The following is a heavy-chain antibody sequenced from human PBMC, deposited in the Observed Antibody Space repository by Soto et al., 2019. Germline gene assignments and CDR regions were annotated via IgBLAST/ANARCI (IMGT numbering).Heavy chain of an antibody. CDR2: IIPIFGTA. Sequence: QVQLVQSGAEVKKPGSSVKVSCKASGGTFSSYAISWVRQAPGQGLEWMGGIIPIFGTANYAQKFQGRVTITADEYTSTAYMELSSLRSEDTAVYYGARNPRWEQLAACDIWGQGTMVTVSS. V-gene: IGHV1-69*01. CDR1: GGTFSSYA. D-gene: IGHD1-26*01. J-gene: IGHJ3*02. CDR3: ARNPRWEQLAACDI.